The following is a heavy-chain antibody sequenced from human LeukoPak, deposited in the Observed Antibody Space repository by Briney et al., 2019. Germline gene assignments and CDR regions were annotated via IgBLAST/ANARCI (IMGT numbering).Heavy chain of an antibody. CDR1: GGTFSSYT. D-gene: IGHD2-2*01. J-gene: IGHJ5*02. V-gene: IGHV1-69*04. CDR2: IIPILGIA. CDR3: ARDDPITCSSTSCYENWFDP. Sequence: GASVKVSCKASGGTFSSYTISWVRQAPGQGLEWMGRIIPILGIANYAQKFQGGVTITADKSTSTAYMELSSLRSEDTAVYYCARDDPITCSSTSCYENWFDPWGQGTLVTVSS.